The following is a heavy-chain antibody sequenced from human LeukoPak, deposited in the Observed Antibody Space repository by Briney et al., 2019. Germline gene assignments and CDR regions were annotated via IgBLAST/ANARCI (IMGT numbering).Heavy chain of an antibody. D-gene: IGHD6-13*01. CDR3: ASRSSSWYPFDY. Sequence: GASVKVSCKASGGTFSSYAISWVRQAPGQGLEWVGGIIPIFGTANYAQKFQGRVTITTDESTSTAYMELSSLRSEDTAVYYCASRSSSWYPFDYWGQGTLVTVSS. CDR2: IIPIFGTA. J-gene: IGHJ4*02. V-gene: IGHV1-69*05. CDR1: GGTFSSYA.